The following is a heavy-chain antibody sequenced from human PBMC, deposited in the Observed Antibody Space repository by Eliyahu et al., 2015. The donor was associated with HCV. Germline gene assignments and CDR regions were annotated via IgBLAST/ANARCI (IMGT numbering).Heavy chain of an antibody. D-gene: IGHD3-10*01. CDR3: ARDQGIRGFDY. CDR1: GYTFTTYY. V-gene: IGHV1-46*03. Sequence: QVQLVQSGAEVKKPGASVKVSCEASGYTFTTYYLHWVRQAPGQGLEWMGFIEPSGGSTTFAQNFQGRVTMTRDTSTSTVYMELYSLRSEDTAVYYCARDQGIRGFDYWGQGTLVTVSS. J-gene: IGHJ4*02. CDR2: IEPSGGST.